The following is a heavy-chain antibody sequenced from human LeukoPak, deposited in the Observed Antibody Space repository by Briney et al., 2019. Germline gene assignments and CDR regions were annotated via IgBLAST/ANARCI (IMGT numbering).Heavy chain of an antibody. CDR1: GRSFSGYY. Sequence: PSETLSLTCAVYGRSFSGYYWSWIRQPPGKGLEWIGEINHSGSTNYNPSLKSRVTISVDTSKNQFSLKLSSVTAADTAVYYCASGVVVAATYFDYWGQGTLVTVSS. J-gene: IGHJ4*02. D-gene: IGHD2-15*01. CDR3: ASGVVVAATYFDY. V-gene: IGHV4-34*01. CDR2: INHSGST.